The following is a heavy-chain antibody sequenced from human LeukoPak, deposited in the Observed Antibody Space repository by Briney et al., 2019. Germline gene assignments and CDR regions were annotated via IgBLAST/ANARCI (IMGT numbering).Heavy chain of an antibody. CDR3: ARESNYHGSGTGWFDP. V-gene: IGHV4-39*07. D-gene: IGHD3-10*01. J-gene: IGHJ5*02. CDR2: IYYSGST. Sequence: PSETLSLTCTVSGGSISSYYWGWIRQPPGKGLEWIGSIYYSGSTYYNPSLKSRVTISVDTSKNQFSLKLSSVTAADTAVYYCARESNYHGSGTGWFDPWGQGTLVTVSS. CDR1: GGSISSYY.